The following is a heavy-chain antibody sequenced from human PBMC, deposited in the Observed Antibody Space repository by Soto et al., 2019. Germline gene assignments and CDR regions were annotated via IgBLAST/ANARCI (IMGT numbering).Heavy chain of an antibody. V-gene: IGHV1-58*01. J-gene: IGHJ4*02. CDR3: AADDMTTFI. D-gene: IGHD1-1*01. CDR2: IVVGSGNT. Sequence: SVKGSCKASGFTFPSSAVQWVRQARGQRLEWIGWIVVGSGNTNSAQKFQERLTFTRDMSTSTVYMELSSLKSEDTAVYYCAADDMTTFIWGQGTLVTVSS. CDR1: GFTFPSSA.